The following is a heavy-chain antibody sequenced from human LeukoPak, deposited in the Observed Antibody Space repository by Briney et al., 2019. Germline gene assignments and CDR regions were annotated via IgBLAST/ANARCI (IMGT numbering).Heavy chain of an antibody. CDR3: ARQISSTSWLYYYGMDV. Sequence: GESLKISCKGSGYSFTSYWIGWVRQMPGKGLEWVGIIYPGDSDTRYSPSFQGQVTISADKSISTAYLQWSSLKASDTAMYYCARQISSTSWLYYYGMDVWGQGTTVTVSS. V-gene: IGHV5-51*01. CDR2: IYPGDSDT. D-gene: IGHD2-2*01. J-gene: IGHJ6*02. CDR1: GYSFTSYW.